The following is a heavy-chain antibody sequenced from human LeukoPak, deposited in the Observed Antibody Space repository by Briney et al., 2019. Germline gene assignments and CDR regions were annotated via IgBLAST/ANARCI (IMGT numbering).Heavy chain of an antibody. CDR2: IYYSGST. Sequence: SETLSLTCTVSGGSISSYYWSWIRQPPGKGLEWIGYIYYSGSTNYNPSLKSRVTISVDTSKNQFSLRLSSVTAADTAVYYCATGGQGVPDHFDNWGQGTLVTVSS. CDR3: ATGGQGVPDHFDN. J-gene: IGHJ4*02. CDR1: GGSISSYY. D-gene: IGHD3-16*01. V-gene: IGHV4-59*01.